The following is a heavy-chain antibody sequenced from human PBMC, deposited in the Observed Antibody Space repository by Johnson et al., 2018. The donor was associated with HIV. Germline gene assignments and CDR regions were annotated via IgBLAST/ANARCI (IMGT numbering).Heavy chain of an antibody. V-gene: IGHV3-30*03. CDR2: ITSDGSNK. J-gene: IGHJ3*02. CDR3: AREGVGVNAFDI. D-gene: IGHD1-26*01. CDR1: RFTFSTYG. Sequence: QVQLVESGGGVVQPGRSLRLSCAASRFTFSTYGMHWVRQAPGKGLEWVAVITSDGSNKYYANSVKGRFTISRDNSKNTLYLQMSSLRAEDMAVYYCAREGVGVNAFDIWGQGTMVTVSS.